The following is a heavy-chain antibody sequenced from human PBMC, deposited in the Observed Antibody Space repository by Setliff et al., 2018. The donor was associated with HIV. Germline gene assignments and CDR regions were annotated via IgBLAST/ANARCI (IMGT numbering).Heavy chain of an antibody. CDR3: ARERAIYIPHFDY. D-gene: IGHD2-2*02. V-gene: IGHV4-30-4*08. J-gene: IGHJ4*02. CDR2: IYYSGST. CDR1: GGSISSDDYY. Sequence: SETLSLTCTVSGGSISSDDYYWSWIRQPPGKGLEWIGYIYYSGSTYYNPSLKSRVTISVNTSKNQFSLKLSSVTAADTAVYYCARERAIYIPHFDYWGQGTLVTVSS.